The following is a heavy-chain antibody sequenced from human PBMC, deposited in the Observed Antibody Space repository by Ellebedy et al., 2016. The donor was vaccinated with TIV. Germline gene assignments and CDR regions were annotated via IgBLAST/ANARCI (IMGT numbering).Heavy chain of an antibody. CDR2: IYYSGST. CDR1: GGSVSSGSYY. V-gene: IGHV4-61*01. CDR3: ARDLGTDDYFDY. Sequence: SETLSLXXTVSGGSVSSGSYYWSWIRQPPGKGLKWIGYIYYSGSTNYNPSLKSRVTISVDTSKNQFSLKLSSVTAADTAVYYCARDLGTDDYFDYWGQGTLVTVSS. J-gene: IGHJ4*02. D-gene: IGHD1-7*01.